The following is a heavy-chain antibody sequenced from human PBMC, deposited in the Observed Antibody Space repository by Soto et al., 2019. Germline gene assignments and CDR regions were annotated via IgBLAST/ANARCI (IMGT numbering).Heavy chain of an antibody. V-gene: IGHV3-30*03. CDR3: GRCTSTSCHLGSDY. CDR1: GFIFSSYG. J-gene: IGHJ4*02. CDR2: ISYDRGNI. D-gene: IGHD2-2*01. Sequence: GGSLRLSCAASGFIFSSYGMHWLRQAPGKGLEWVALISYDRGNIFYGDSVKGRFTISRDSSKNTLYLQMNSLRAADTAVYYCGRCTSTSCHLGSDYWGQGTLVTVSS.